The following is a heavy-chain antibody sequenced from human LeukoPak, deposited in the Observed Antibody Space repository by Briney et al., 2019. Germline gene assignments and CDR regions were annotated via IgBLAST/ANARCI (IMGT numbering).Heavy chain of an antibody. J-gene: IGHJ4*02. CDR3: ARVTLSFDY. CDR1: GGSISSSSYY. V-gene: IGHV4-39*07. CDR2: IYYSGST. D-gene: IGHD3-16*01. Sequence: PSETLTLTCTVSGGSISSSSYYWGWIRQPPGKGLEWIGSIYYSGSTYYNPSLKSRVTISVDTSKNQFSLKLSSVTAADTAVYYCARVTLSFDYWGQGTLVTVSS.